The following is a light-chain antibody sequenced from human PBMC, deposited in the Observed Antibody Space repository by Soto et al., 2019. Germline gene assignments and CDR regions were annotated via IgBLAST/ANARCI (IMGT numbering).Light chain of an antibody. CDR1: QSISNH. V-gene: IGKV1-39*01. Sequence: IQMTQSPYSLSASVEDRVIITCRASQSISNHLNWYQQKPGKAPKLLIFAASSLQSGVPSRFSGSRSGPDFTLTISSLQPEDFATYYCQQSYSSPPTFGQGTKVDNK. J-gene: IGKJ1*01. CDR3: QQSYSSPPT. CDR2: AAS.